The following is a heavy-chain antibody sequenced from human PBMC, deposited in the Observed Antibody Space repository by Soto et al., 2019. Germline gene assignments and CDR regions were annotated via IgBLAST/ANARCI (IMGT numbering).Heavy chain of an antibody. CDR3: ARESLGYYYYGMDV. CDR1: GYTFTSYA. J-gene: IGHJ6*02. V-gene: IGHV1-3*01. CDR2: INAGNGNT. Sequence: ASVKVSCKASGYTFTSYAIHWVRQAPGQRLEWMGWINAGNGNTKYSQKFQGRVTITRDTSASTAYMELSSLRSEDTAVYYCARESLGYYYYGMDVWGQGTTVTVSS.